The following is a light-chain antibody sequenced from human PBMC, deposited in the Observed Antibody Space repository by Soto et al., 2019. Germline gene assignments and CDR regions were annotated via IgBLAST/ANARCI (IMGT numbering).Light chain of an antibody. CDR1: QSVGTW. V-gene: IGKV1-5*01. J-gene: IGKJ1*01. CDR2: GAS. CDR3: QHFRRNTWS. Sequence: DIQMTQSPSTLSASVGGRVTITCRASQSVGTWVAWYQQKPGKAPKLLIYGASNLESGVPSRFSGSGSGTEFTLTITTLQPDDFATYFSQHFRRNTWSVGPGTKVDI.